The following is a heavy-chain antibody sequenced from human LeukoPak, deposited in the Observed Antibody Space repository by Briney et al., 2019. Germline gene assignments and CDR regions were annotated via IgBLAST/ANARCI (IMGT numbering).Heavy chain of an antibody. CDR3: ARDLYGSGSYYNLEYGMDV. CDR1: GFAFSSFS. CDR2: IGGSTDMI. D-gene: IGHD3-10*01. V-gene: IGHV3-48*04. Sequence: HPGGSLRLSCAASGFAFSSFSMNWVRQAPGKGLEWIAYIGGSTDMIYYADSVKGRFTISRDNAKNSLYLQMNSLRPEDTAVYYCARDLYGSGSYYNLEYGMDVWGQGTTVTVSS. J-gene: IGHJ6*02.